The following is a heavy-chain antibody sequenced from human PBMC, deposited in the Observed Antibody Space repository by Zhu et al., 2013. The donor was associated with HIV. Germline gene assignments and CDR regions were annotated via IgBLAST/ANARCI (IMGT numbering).Heavy chain of an antibody. J-gene: IGHJ4*02. D-gene: IGHD4-17*01. CDR3: ARSVRYGDYVARYLDY. CDR1: GYTFTSYY. Sequence: QVQLVQSGAEVKKPGASVKVSCKASGYTFTSYYMRWVRQAPGQGLEWMGIINPSGGSTSYAQKFQGRVTMTRDTSTSTVYMELSSLRSEDTAVYYXARSVRYGDYVARYLDYWGQGTLVTVSS. V-gene: IGHV1-46*01. CDR2: INPSGGST.